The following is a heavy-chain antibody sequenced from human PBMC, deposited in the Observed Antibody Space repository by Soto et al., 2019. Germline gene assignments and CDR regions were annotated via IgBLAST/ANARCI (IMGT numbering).Heavy chain of an antibody. J-gene: IGHJ4*02. CDR3: ARGPTVTYSDDF. Sequence: QHGGSLRLSCAASGFTFRIYGMPWVSQAPGKGVEWVAVISYDGSNKYYADSVKGRFTISRDNSKNTLYLQMNSLRAEDTAVYYCARGPTVTYSDDFWGQGTLVTVSS. CDR2: ISYDGSNK. V-gene: IGHV3-30*03. CDR1: GFTFRIYG. D-gene: IGHD4-17*01.